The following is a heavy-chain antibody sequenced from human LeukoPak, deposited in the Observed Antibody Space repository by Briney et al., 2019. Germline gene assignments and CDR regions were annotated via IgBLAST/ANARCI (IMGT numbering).Heavy chain of an antibody. J-gene: IGHJ4*02. V-gene: IGHV3-23*01. D-gene: IGHD3-22*01. CDR2: ISESGTGT. Sequence: PGGSLRLSCAASGVTFSRYAMSWVRQAPGKGLEWVSAISESGTGTYYADSVKGRFTISRDNSKNTLYLQMNSLRAEDTAVYYCAKIEYYYDSSGYYRHTFDYWGQGTLVTVSS. CDR3: AKIEYYYDSSGYYRHTFDY. CDR1: GVTFSRYA.